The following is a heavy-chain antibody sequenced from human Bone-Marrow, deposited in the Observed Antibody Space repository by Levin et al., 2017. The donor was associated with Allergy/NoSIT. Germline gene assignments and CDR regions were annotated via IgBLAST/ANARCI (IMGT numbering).Heavy chain of an antibody. CDR2: IRQDGFET. CDR1: GFTLSNNW. D-gene: IGHD6-13*01. J-gene: IGHJ4*02. Sequence: GGSLRLSCVTSGFTLSNNWMNWVRQAPGKGLEWVANIRQDGFETYFLDSVKGRFTISRDNAKNSVFLQMNSLRVEDTAMYFCARGSKAAAGPTYWGRGTLVTVSS. V-gene: IGHV3-7*04. CDR3: ARGSKAAAGPTY.